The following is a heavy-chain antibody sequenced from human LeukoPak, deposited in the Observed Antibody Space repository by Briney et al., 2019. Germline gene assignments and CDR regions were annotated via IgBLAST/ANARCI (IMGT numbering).Heavy chain of an antibody. CDR3: ARASILGYCSGGSCRYYFDY. V-gene: IGHV4-34*01. Sequence: SETLSLTCAVYGGSFSGYYWSWIRQPPGKGLEWTGETNHSGSTNYNPSLKSRVTISVDTSKNQFSLKLSSVTAADTAVYYCARASILGYCSGGSCRYYFDYWGQGTLVTVSS. D-gene: IGHD2-15*01. CDR2: TNHSGST. CDR1: GGSFSGYY. J-gene: IGHJ4*02.